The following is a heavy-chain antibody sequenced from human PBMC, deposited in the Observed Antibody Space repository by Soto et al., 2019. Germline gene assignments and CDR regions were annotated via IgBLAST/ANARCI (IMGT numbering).Heavy chain of an antibody. V-gene: IGHV3-30*18. CDR3: AKMAITMVRGVIRGRSDY. J-gene: IGHJ4*02. D-gene: IGHD3-10*01. CDR1: GFTFSSYG. Sequence: QVQLVESGGGVVQPGRSLRLSCAASGFTFSSYGMHWVRQAPGKGLEWVAVISYDGSNKYCADSVKGRFTISRDNSKNTLYLQMNSLRAEDTAVYYCAKMAITMVRGVIRGRSDYWGQGTLVTVSS. CDR2: ISYDGSNK.